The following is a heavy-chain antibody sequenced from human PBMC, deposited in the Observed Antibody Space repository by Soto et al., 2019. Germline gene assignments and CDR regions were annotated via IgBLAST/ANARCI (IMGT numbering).Heavy chain of an antibody. V-gene: IGHV4-31*03. CDR2: IYYSGTT. J-gene: IGHJ4*02. CDR1: GGSIITGDHY. CDR3: ATYYDSSGPTFDF. Sequence: QVQLQESGPGLVKASQTLSLTCTVSGGSIITGDHYWSWVRQLPGKGLEWIGYIYYSGTTYENPSLRSRLSMSVDTSKNQFSLRLSSVTAADTAVYYCATYYDSSGPTFDFWGQGTPVTVSS. D-gene: IGHD3-22*01.